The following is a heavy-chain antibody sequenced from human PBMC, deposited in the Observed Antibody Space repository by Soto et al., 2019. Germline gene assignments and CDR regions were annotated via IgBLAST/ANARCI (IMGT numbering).Heavy chain of an antibody. CDR3: AKDESNSNPLYYFDF. CDR1: GFTFNSYE. CDR2: MSRNGDNT. J-gene: IGHJ4*02. V-gene: IGHV3-23*01. D-gene: IGHD3-22*01. Sequence: AASLRISCAASGFTFNSYEMNWVRQAPGKGLEWVSSMSRNGDNTYYADSVKGRFTISRDNSKNTLYLQMNSLRAEDTAIYYCAKDESNSNPLYYFDFWGPGTLVTVSS.